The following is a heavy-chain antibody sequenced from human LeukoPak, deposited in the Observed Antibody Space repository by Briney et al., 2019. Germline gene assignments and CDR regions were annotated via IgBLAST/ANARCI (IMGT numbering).Heavy chain of an antibody. Sequence: ASVKVSFKASGYTFTGYYMHWVRQAPGQGLEWMGWINPNSGATNYAQKFQGRVTMTRDTSISTAYMEPSRLRSDDTAVYYCASRATMMSGYRYWGQGTLVTVSS. V-gene: IGHV1-2*02. J-gene: IGHJ4*02. CDR2: INPNSGAT. D-gene: IGHD3-22*01. CDR1: GYTFTGYY. CDR3: ASRATMMSGYRY.